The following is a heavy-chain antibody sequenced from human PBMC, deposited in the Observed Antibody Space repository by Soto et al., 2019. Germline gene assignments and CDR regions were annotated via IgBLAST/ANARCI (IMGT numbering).Heavy chain of an antibody. Sequence: ASVKVSCKASGYTFTGYYMHWVRQAPGQGLEWMGWINPNSGGTNYAQKFQGWVTMTRDTSISTAYMELSRLRSDDTAVYYCARWLVPLDDFEIWGKGKMVTVSS. V-gene: IGHV1-2*04. CDR3: ARWLVPLDDFEI. CDR2: INPNSGGT. D-gene: IGHD6-19*01. J-gene: IGHJ3*02. CDR1: GYTFTGYY.